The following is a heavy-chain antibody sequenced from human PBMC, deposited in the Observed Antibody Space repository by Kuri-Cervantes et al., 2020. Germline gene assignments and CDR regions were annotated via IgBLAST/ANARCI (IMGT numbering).Heavy chain of an antibody. J-gene: IGHJ3*02. V-gene: IGHV3-74*01. CDR1: GFTFSSYW. CDR3: ARAIAVAGAFDI. CDR2: INSDGSST. Sequence: GESLKISCAASGFTFSSYWMHWVRQAPGKGLVWVSRINSDGSSTSYADSVKGRFTIPRDNAKNTLYLQMNSLRAEDTAVYYCARAIAVAGAFDIWGQGTVVTVSS. D-gene: IGHD6-19*01.